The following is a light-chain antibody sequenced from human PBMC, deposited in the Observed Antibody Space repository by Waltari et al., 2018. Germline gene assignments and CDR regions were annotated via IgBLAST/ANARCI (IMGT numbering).Light chain of an antibody. Sequence: EIVLTQSPGTLSLSPGERATLSCRASQSVSRALAWYQQKPGQAPRLLIYGASNRATGIPDRFSGSGSGTDFSLTISSLEPEDFAVYYCQHYLRLPATFGQGPRWKSN. CDR1: QSVSRA. CDR3: QHYLRLPAT. V-gene: IGKV3-20*01. J-gene: IGKJ1*01. CDR2: GAS.